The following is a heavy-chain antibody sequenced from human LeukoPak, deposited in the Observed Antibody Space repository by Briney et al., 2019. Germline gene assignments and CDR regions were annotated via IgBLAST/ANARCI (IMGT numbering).Heavy chain of an antibody. CDR2: IIPILGIA. V-gene: IGHV1-69*04. Sequence: GASVKVSCKASGGTFSSYAISWVRQAPGQGLEWMGRIIPILGIANYAQKFQGRVTITADKSTSTAYMELSSLRSEDTAVYYCASLRRPSQLAGYFDYWGQGTLVTVSS. CDR3: ASLRRPSQLAGYFDY. D-gene: IGHD6-13*01. J-gene: IGHJ4*02. CDR1: GGTFSSYA.